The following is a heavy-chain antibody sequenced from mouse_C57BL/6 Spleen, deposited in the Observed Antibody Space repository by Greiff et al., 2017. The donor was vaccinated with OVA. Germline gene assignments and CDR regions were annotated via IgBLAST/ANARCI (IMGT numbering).Heavy chain of an antibody. CDR2: INPSTGGT. CDR1: GYSFTGYY. CDR3: AYGTVYAMDY. J-gene: IGHJ4*01. V-gene: IGHV1-42*01. Sequence: EVQLQQSGPELVKPGASVKISCKASGYSFTGYYMNWVKQSPEKSLEWIGEINPSTGGTTYNQKFKAKATLTVDKSSSTAYMQLKSLTSEDSAVYYCAYGTVYAMDYWGQGTSVTVSS. D-gene: IGHD1-1*01.